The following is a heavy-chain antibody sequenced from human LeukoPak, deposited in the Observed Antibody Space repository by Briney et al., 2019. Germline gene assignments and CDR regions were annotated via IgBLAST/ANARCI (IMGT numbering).Heavy chain of an antibody. Sequence: GGSLRLSCAASGFTFSSYVMNWVRQAPGKGLEWVAVISYDGSNKYYADSVKGRFTISRDNSKNTVYLQMNSLGAEDTAVYYCARRLNDYYGSGYYYIDYWGQGTLVTVSS. V-gene: IGHV3-30*04. CDR2: ISYDGSNK. D-gene: IGHD3-10*01. CDR1: GFTFSSYV. CDR3: ARRLNDYYGSGYYYIDY. J-gene: IGHJ4*02.